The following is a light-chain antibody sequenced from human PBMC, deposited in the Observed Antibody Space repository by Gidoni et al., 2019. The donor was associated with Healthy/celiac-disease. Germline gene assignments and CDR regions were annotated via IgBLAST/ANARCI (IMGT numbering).Light chain of an antibody. CDR3: QQYNNWPPIT. Sequence: EIVMTQYPATLSVSPGERATLSCRASQRVSSNLAWYQQKPGQAPRLLIYCASTRATGIPARFSGSGSGTEFTLTISSLQSEDFAVYYCQQYNNWPPITFGPGTKVDIK. CDR2: CAS. J-gene: IGKJ3*01. CDR1: QRVSSN. V-gene: IGKV3-15*01.